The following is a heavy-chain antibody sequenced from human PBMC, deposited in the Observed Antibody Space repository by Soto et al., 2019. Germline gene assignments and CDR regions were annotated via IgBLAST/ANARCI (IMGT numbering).Heavy chain of an antibody. J-gene: IGHJ5*02. CDR2: ILHSGSS. CDR1: GDSISSSSFF. CDR3: ARHPPLIASGTSNWFDP. V-gene: IGHV4-39*01. Sequence: VQLRESGPGLVKTSETLSLTCTVSGDSISSSSFFWGWVRQPPGTGLEWIGSILHSGSSHHNPSLKSRVTISVDASKNQVSLKMNSVTAADTAVYYCARHPPLIASGTSNWFDPWGQGTLVTVSS. D-gene: IGHD1-1*01.